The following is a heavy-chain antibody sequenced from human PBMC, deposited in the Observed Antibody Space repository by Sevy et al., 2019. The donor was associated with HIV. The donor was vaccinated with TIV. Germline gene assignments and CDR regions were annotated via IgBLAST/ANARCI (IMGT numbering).Heavy chain of an antibody. CDR3: ASDYS. J-gene: IGHJ5*02. CDR2: IKQDGSEK. D-gene: IGHD3-10*01. Sequence: GGSLRLSCVASGFIFSNYSMTWVRQAPGKGLEWVATIKQDGSEKYYVDSVKGRFTISRDNAKNSVYLQMSSLRAEDTAMYYCASDYSWGQGTLVTVSS. CDR1: GFIFSNYS. V-gene: IGHV3-7*01.